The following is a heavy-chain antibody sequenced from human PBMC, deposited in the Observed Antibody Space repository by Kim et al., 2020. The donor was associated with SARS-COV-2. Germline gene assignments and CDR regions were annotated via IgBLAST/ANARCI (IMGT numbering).Heavy chain of an antibody. Sequence: GGSLRLSCAASGFTFSSYSMNWVRQAPGKGLEWVSSISSSSSYINYEDSVKGRFTISRDNAKNSLYLQMNSLRAEDTAVYYCAIYPPNSGPLRYYYDYYGMDVWGQGTTVTVSS. V-gene: IGHV3-21*01. J-gene: IGHJ6*02. CDR1: GFTFSSYS. CDR2: ISSSSSYI. CDR3: AIYPPNSGPLRYYYDYYGMDV. D-gene: IGHD6-19*01.